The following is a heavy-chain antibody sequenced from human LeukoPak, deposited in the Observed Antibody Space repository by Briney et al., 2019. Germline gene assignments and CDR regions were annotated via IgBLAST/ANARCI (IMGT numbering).Heavy chain of an antibody. V-gene: IGHV3-48*01. CDR3: AKDGGYCSGGSCYDDTL. D-gene: IGHD2-15*01. Sequence: GGSLRLSCAASGFTFSSYSMNWVRQAPGKGLEWVSYISSSSSTIYYADSVKGRFTISRDNAKNSLYLQMNSLRAEDTAVYYCAKDGGYCSGGSCYDDTLWGQGTLVTVSS. CDR2: ISSSSSTI. CDR1: GFTFSSYS. J-gene: IGHJ4*02.